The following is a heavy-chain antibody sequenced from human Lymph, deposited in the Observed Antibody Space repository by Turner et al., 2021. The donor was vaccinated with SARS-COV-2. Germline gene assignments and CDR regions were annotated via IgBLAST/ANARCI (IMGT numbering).Heavy chain of an antibody. Sequence: QVQLQESVPGLFMPSETLSLTCTVSGGSISSYYWSWIRQPPGKGLEWIGYIYYSGSTNNNPSLKSRDTISVDTSKNQFSLKLTSVTAADTAVYYCARGFDYWGQGTLVTVSP. CDR2: IYYSGST. J-gene: IGHJ4*02. V-gene: IGHV4-59*01. CDR3: ARGFDY. CDR1: GGSISSYY.